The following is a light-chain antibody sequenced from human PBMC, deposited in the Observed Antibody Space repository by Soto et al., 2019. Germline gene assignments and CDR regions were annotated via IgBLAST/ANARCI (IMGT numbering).Light chain of an antibody. CDR1: QSVSSY. Sequence: EIVLAQSPATLSLSPGESATLSCRASQSVSSYFAWYQEKPGQAPRLLIYDASNRATGIPARFSGSGSETDFTLTITGLEPEDFSVYYCQQHSDWPITFGQGTRLEIK. J-gene: IGKJ5*01. CDR2: DAS. V-gene: IGKV3-11*01. CDR3: QQHSDWPIT.